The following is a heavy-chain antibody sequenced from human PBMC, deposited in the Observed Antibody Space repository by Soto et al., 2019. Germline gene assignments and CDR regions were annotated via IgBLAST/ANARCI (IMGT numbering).Heavy chain of an antibody. J-gene: IGHJ4*02. CDR2: INHSGST. CDR1: GGSFSGYY. D-gene: IGHD6-13*01. CDR3: ARVIAAAGTGLFDY. Sequence: QVQLQQWGAGLLKPSETLSLTCAVYGGSFSGYYWSWIRQPPGKGLEWIGEINHSGSTNYNPSLKSRVTISVGTSKNQFSLKLSSVTAADTAVYYCARVIAAAGTGLFDYWGQGTLVTVSS. V-gene: IGHV4-34*01.